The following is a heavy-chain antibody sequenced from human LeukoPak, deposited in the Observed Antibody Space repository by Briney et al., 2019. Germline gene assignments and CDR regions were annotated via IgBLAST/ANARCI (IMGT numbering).Heavy chain of an antibody. D-gene: IGHD3-22*01. CDR2: INDSGSST. Sequence: PGGSLRLSCTASGFTYRVYAMTWVRQAPGKGLEWVSGINDSGSSTYSADSVKGRFTISRDNSNNTLYLQMNSLRAEDTALYYCAKAKITLIVVANPNSGALDIWGQGTMVTVSS. CDR1: GFTYRVYA. V-gene: IGHV3-23*01. J-gene: IGHJ3*02. CDR3: AKAKITLIVVANPNSGALDI.